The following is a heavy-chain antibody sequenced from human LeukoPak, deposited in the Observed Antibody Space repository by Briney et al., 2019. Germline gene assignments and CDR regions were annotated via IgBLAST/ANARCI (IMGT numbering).Heavy chain of an antibody. CDR2: LYIGRTT. V-gene: IGHV3-66*02. D-gene: IGHD4-17*01. CDR3: ASDWAPYGDPGGPFDY. Sequence: GGSVXLSCAASGFTVSSNYMSWVRQAPGKGLEWVSVLYIGRTTYSPASVTGRFTISRDNSKNTMYLQMNSLRAQDTAVYYCASDWAPYGDPGGPFDYWGQGTLVTVSS. CDR1: GFTVSSNY. J-gene: IGHJ4*02.